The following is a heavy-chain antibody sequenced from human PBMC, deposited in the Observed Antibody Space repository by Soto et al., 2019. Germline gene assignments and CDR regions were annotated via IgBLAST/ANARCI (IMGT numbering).Heavy chain of an antibody. Sequence: QVQLVESGGGVVQPGRSLRLSCAASGFTFSSYAMHWVRQAPGKGLERVAVISYDGSNKYYADSVKGRFTISRDNSKNTLYLQMNSLRAEDTAVYYCAREEAYYYDSSGYGYWGQGTLVTVSS. CDR1: GFTFSSYA. J-gene: IGHJ4*02. D-gene: IGHD3-22*01. CDR2: ISYDGSNK. CDR3: AREEAYYYDSSGYGY. V-gene: IGHV3-30-3*01.